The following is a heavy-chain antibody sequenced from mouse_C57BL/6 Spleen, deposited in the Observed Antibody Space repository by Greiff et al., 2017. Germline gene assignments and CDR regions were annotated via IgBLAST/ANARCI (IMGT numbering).Heavy chain of an antibody. CDR1: GYTFTSYW. V-gene: IGHV1-64*01. D-gene: IGHD2-5*01. CDR2: IHPNSGST. Sequence: VQLQQPGAELVKPGASVKLSCKASGYTFTSYWMHWVKQRPGQGLEWIGMIHPNSGSTNYNEKFKSKATMTVDKSSSTAYMQLSSLTSEDSAVYYGARGYSNYVATYWGQGTLVTVSA. J-gene: IGHJ3*01. CDR3: ARGYSNYVATY.